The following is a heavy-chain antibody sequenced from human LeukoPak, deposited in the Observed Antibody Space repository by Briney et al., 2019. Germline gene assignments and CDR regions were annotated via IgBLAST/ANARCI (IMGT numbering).Heavy chain of an antibody. CDR1: RVTFSSYS. Sequence: GGALRLSCAASRVTFSSYSMNWVRQAPGKGVEWGSSISSSSSYIYYADSVKGGFTISRDNAKNSLYLQMNSLRAEDTALYYCAKDSTYSGYDHSDYWGQGTLVTVSS. CDR2: ISSSSSYI. J-gene: IGHJ4*02. D-gene: IGHD5-12*01. CDR3: AKDSTYSGYDHSDY. V-gene: IGHV3-21*04.